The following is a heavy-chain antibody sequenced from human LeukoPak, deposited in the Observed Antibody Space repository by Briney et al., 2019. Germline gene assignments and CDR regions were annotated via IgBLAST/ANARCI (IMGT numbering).Heavy chain of an antibody. Sequence: ASVKVSCKASGYTFTSFGISWVRQAPGQGLEWMGWSSAYNGNTNCAQKFQGRVTMTTDTSTSTAYMEVRSLRSDDTAVYYCTRDLGVDTTMIFFDYWGQGSLVTVSS. D-gene: IGHD5-18*01. CDR2: SSAYNGNT. V-gene: IGHV1-18*01. CDR3: TRDLGVDTTMIFFDY. J-gene: IGHJ4*02. CDR1: GYTFTSFG.